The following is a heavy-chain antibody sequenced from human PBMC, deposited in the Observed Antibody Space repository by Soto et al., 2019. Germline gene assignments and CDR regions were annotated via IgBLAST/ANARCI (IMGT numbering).Heavy chain of an antibody. CDR2: IYHSGST. Sequence: ASETLSLTCAVSGGSISSSNWCSCVRQPPGKGLEWIGEIYHSGSTNYNPSLKSRVTISVDKSKNQFSLKLSSVTAADTAVYYCAYLGYCSGGSCYSRDYWGQGTLVTSPQ. CDR3: AYLGYCSGGSCYSRDY. CDR1: GGSISSSNW. V-gene: IGHV4-4*02. J-gene: IGHJ4*02. D-gene: IGHD2-15*01.